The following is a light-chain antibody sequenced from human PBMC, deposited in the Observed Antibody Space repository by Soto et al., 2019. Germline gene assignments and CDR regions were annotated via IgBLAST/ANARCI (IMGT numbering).Light chain of an antibody. CDR3: PSYTSSSTTV. J-gene: IGLJ1*01. Sequence: QSVLTQPASVSGSPGQSITISCTGTSTDVGGYHSVYWYRQDRGKAPKLIIFDVTDRPSEISTLFSGSKSGHTASLTISGHKAEDEAVSYVPSYTSSSTTVFGTGNKLTVL. CDR1: STDVGGYHS. CDR2: DVT. V-gene: IGLV2-14*01.